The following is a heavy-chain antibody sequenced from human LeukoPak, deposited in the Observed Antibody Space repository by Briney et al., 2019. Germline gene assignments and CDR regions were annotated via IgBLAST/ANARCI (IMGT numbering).Heavy chain of an antibody. Sequence: GGSLRLSCAASGFTFSSYAMSWVRQPPGKGLEWVSTISAGGDSTYYADSVKGWFTISRDNSKNTLSLQMSTLRAEDTAIYYCTKRLTLAGTFDYWGQGTLVTVSS. V-gene: IGHV3-23*01. CDR3: TKRLTLAGTFDY. CDR1: GFTFSSYA. D-gene: IGHD6-19*01. CDR2: ISAGGDST. J-gene: IGHJ4*02.